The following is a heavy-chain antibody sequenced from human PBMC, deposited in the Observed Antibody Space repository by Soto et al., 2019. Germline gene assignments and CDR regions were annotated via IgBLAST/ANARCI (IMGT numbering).Heavy chain of an antibody. CDR1: VFSLSTRGVG. D-gene: IGHD3-9*01. CDR2: LYWVDGK. CDR3: APGPAYDISTGYYPFDY. Sequence: SGPTLVNPTPPLTLTCTFSVFSLSTRGVGVAWIRQPPGKALEWLALLYWVDGKRYSPSLKTMLHITQDTPKNQVALTLTNVSPVDTATYYCAPGPAYDISTGYYPFDYWGQGSLVTVSS. V-gene: IGHV2-5*02. J-gene: IGHJ4*01.